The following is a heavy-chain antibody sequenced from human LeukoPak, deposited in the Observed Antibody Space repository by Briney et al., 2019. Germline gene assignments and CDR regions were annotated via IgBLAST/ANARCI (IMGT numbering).Heavy chain of an antibody. J-gene: IGHJ6*02. V-gene: IGHV4-34*01. CDR2: INHSGST. CDR3: ARMTWSPWRVQYYGMDV. D-gene: IGHD2-8*02. CDR1: GGSFSGYY. Sequence: PSETLSLTCAVYGGSFSGYYWSWIRQPPGKGLEWIGEINHSGSTNYNPSLKSRVTISVDTSKNQFSLKLSSVTAADTAVYYCARMTWSPWRVQYYGMDVWGQGTTVTVSS.